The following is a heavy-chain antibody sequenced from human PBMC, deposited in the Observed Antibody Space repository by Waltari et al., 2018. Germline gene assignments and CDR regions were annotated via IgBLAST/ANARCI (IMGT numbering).Heavy chain of an antibody. V-gene: IGHV4-39*07. D-gene: IGHD3-22*01. CDR3: ASLRIVVVRD. Sequence: QLQLQESGPGLVKPSETLSLTCTVSGGSISSSSYYWGWIRQPPGKGLGGIGSIKYSGSTYYNPSLKSRVTISVDTSKNQFSLKLSSVTAADTAVYYCASLRIVVVRDWGQGTLVTVSS. CDR2: IKYSGST. J-gene: IGHJ4*02. CDR1: GGSISSSSYY.